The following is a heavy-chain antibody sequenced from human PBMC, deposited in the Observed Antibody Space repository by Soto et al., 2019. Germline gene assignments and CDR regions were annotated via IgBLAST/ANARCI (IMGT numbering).Heavy chain of an antibody. CDR3: ARDRGAIEMATFTGRSNWFAP. J-gene: IGHJ5*02. CDR2: INPNSGGT. Sequence: GASVKVSCKASGGTFSSYAISWVRQAPGQGLEWMGWINPNSGGTNYAQKFQGWVTMTRDTSISTAYMELSRLRSDDTAVYYCARDRGAIEMATFTGRSNWFAPWGQGTLVTVSS. D-gene: IGHD5-12*01. CDR1: GGTFSSYA. V-gene: IGHV1-2*04.